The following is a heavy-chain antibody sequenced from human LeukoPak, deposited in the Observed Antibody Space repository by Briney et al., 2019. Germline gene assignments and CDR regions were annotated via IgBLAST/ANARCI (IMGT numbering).Heavy chain of an antibody. J-gene: IGHJ4*02. CDR3: ARDRRYDFWSGYLDY. Sequence: GGSLRLSCAASGFTFSYHWMTWVRQAPGKGLEWVANIKNDGTVKNYVDSVKGRFTISRDNAKNSLYLQMNSLRAEDTAVYYCARDRRYDFWSGYLDYWGQGTLVTVSS. D-gene: IGHD3-3*01. CDR2: IKNDGTVK. CDR1: GFTFSYHW. V-gene: IGHV3-7*01.